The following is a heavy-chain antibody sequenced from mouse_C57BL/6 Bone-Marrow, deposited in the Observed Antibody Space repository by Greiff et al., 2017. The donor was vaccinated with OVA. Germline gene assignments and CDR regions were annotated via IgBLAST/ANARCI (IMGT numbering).Heavy chain of an antibody. D-gene: IGHD1-1*01. CDR2: IDPEDGET. CDR1: GFNIKDYY. CDR3: APYYYGSSYDYAMDY. J-gene: IGHJ4*01. Sequence: EVKLQESGAELVKPGASVKLSCTASGFNIKDYYMHWVKQRTEQGLEWIGRIDPEDGETKYAPKFQGKATITADTSSNTAYLQLSSLTSEDTAVYYCAPYYYGSSYDYAMDYWGQGTSVTVSS. V-gene: IGHV14-2*01.